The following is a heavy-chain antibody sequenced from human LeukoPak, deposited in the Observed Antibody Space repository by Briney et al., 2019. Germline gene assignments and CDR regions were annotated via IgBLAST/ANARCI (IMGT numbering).Heavy chain of an antibody. CDR3: ARDLRTIAVAGYNWFDP. D-gene: IGHD6-19*01. Sequence: ASVEVSCKASGYTFTSYGISWVRQAPGQGLEWMGWISAYNGNTNYAQKLQGRVTMTTDTSTSTAYMELRSLRSDDTAVYYCARDLRTIAVAGYNWFDPWGQGTLVTVSS. CDR2: ISAYNGNT. V-gene: IGHV1-18*04. J-gene: IGHJ5*02. CDR1: GYTFTSYG.